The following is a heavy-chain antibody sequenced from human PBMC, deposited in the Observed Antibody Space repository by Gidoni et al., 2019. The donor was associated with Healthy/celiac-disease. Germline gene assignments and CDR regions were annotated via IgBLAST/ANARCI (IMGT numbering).Heavy chain of an antibody. CDR3: AKDFYDSSALGAFDI. J-gene: IGHJ3*02. D-gene: IGHD3-22*01. CDR1: GFTFDDYA. CDR2: ISWNSGSI. Sequence: EVQLVESGGGLVQPGRSLRRSCAASGFTFDDYAMHWVRQAPGKGLEWVSGISWNSGSIGYADSVKGRFTISRDNAKNSLYLQMNSLRAEDTSLYYCAKDFYDSSALGAFDIWGQGTMVTVSS. V-gene: IGHV3-9*01.